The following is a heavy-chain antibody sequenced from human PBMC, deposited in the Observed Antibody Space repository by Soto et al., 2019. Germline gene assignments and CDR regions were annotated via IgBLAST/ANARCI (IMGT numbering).Heavy chain of an antibody. V-gene: IGHV4-34*01. CDR3: ARGRRGSYRFDYYYGMDV. D-gene: IGHD3-16*02. CDR1: GGSFSGYY. Sequence: PSETLSLTCAVYGGSFSGYYWSWIRQPPGKGLEWIGEINHSGSTNYNPSLKSRVTISVDTSKNQFSLKLSSVTAADTAVYYCARGRRGSYRFDYYYGMDVWGQGTTVTVSS. J-gene: IGHJ6*02. CDR2: INHSGST.